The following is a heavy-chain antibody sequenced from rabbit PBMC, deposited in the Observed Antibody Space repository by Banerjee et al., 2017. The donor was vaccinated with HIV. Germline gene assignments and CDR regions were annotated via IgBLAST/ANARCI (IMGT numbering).Heavy chain of an antibody. Sequence: QEQLEESGGGLVKPEGSLTLTCKASGFSFSNKYVMCWVRQAPGKGLEWIGCISAGSSGNTFYANWAKGRFTISKTPSTTVTLQMTSLTAADTATYFCARDLAGVIGWNFNLWGPGTLVTVS. CDR1: GFSFSNKYV. V-gene: IGHV1S45*01. CDR2: ISAGSSGNT. J-gene: IGHJ4*01. CDR3: ARDLAGVIGWNFNL. D-gene: IGHD4-1*01.